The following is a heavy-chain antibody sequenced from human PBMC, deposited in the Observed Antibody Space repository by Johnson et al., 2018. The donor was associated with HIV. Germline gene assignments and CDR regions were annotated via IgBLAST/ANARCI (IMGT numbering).Heavy chain of an antibody. J-gene: IGHJ3*02. CDR3: AREKTTGWYDDAFDI. CDR2: ISYDGSNK. Sequence: QVQLVESGGGVVQPGRSLRLSCAASGFTFSSYAMHWVRQAPGKGLEWVAVISYDGSNKYYADSVKGRFTISRDNSKNTLYLHMTSLRADDTAVYYWAREKTTGWYDDAFDIWGHGTMVTVSS. CDR1: GFTFSSYA. V-gene: IGHV3-30-3*01. D-gene: IGHD6-19*01.